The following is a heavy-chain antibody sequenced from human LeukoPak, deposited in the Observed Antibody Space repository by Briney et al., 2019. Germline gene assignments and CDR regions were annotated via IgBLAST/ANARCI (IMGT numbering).Heavy chain of an antibody. V-gene: IGHV3-53*01. Sequence: GSLRLSCAASGFTVRSNYMNWVRQAPGKGLEWVSVIYGGDDTYYAASVKGRFTISRDNSRNTLYLQMNSLRAEDTAVYYCARDLHGGGDSWGQGTLVTVSS. CDR2: IYGGDDT. D-gene: IGHD4-23*01. J-gene: IGHJ4*02. CDR3: ARDLHGGGDS. CDR1: GFTVRSNY.